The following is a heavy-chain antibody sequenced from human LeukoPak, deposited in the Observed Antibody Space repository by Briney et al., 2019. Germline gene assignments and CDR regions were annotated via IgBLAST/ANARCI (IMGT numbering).Heavy chain of an antibody. J-gene: IGHJ4*02. CDR3: ALIAAADPFDY. Sequence: SGTLSLTCAVSGGSISSSSYYWGWIRQPPGKGLEWIGSIYYSGSTYYNPSLKSRVTISVDTSKNQFSLKLSSVTAADTAVYYCALIAAADPFDYWGQGTLVTVSS. D-gene: IGHD6-13*01. CDR2: IYYSGST. V-gene: IGHV4-39*01. CDR1: GGSISSSSYY.